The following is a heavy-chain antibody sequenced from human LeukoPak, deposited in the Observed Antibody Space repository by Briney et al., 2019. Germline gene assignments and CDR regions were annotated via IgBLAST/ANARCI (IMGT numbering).Heavy chain of an antibody. V-gene: IGHV3-74*01. Sequence: GRSLRLSCAASGFTFSSYWMHWVRQAPGKGLVWVSRINADGSSTSYADSVKGRFTISRDNAKNMLYLQMNSLRAEDTAVYYCARGSNSGSYYGSEYFHHWGQGTLVTVSS. CDR2: INADGSST. D-gene: IGHD1-26*01. CDR3: ARGSNSGSYYGSEYFHH. CDR1: GFTFSSYW. J-gene: IGHJ1*01.